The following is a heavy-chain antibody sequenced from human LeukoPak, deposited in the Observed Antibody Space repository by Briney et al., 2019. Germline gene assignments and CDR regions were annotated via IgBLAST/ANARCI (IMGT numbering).Heavy chain of an antibody. J-gene: IGHJ4*02. CDR3: AREGASYYGSGTLDY. CDR1: GGSISSGDYY. Sequence: SETLSLTCTVSGGSISSGDYYWSWLRQPPGKGLEWIGYIYYSGSTYYNPSLKSRVTISVDTSKNQFSLKLSSVTAADTAVYYCAREGASYYGSGTLDYWGQGTLVTVSS. V-gene: IGHV4-30-4*08. CDR2: IYYSGST. D-gene: IGHD3-10*01.